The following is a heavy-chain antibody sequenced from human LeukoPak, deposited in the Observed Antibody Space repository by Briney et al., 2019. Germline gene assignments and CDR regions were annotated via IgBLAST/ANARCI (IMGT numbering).Heavy chain of an antibody. J-gene: IGHJ4*02. D-gene: IGHD1-1*01. Sequence: SETLSLTCTVSGGSISSYYWSWIRQPPGKGLEWIGYIYYSGSTNYNPSLKSRVTISVDTSKNQFSLKLSSVTAADTAVYYCARAPYNWNDGFDYWGQGTLVTVSS. V-gene: IGHV4-59*01. CDR3: ARAPYNWNDGFDY. CDR1: GGSISSYY. CDR2: IYYSGST.